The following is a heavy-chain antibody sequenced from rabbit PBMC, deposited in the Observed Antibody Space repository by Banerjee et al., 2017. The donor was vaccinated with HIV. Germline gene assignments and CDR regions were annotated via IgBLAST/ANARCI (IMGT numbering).Heavy chain of an antibody. CDR1: GFDFSSSYW. J-gene: IGHJ4*01. CDR3: ARDLAGVIGWNFNL. D-gene: IGHD4-1*01. CDR2: IYAGSSGST. V-gene: IGHV1S45*01. Sequence: QEQLEESGGGLVQPEGSLTLTCKASGFDFSSSYWICWVRQAPGKGLEWIACIYAGSSGSTYYASWVNGRFTISKTSSTTVTLQMTSLTAADTATYFCARDLAGVIGWNFNLWGPGTLVTVS.